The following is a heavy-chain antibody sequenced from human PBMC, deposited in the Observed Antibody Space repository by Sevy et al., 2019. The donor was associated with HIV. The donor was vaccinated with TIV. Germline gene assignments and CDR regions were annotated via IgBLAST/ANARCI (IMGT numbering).Heavy chain of an antibody. Sequence: SETLSLTSAVSGYSISSGYYWGWIRQPPGKGLEWIGSIYHSGSTYYNPSLKSRVTISVDTSKNQFSLKLSSVTAADTAVYYCARDYDFWSGYPYWYFDLWGRGTLVTVSS. CDR2: IYHSGST. J-gene: IGHJ2*01. CDR1: GYSISSGYY. V-gene: IGHV4-38-2*01. D-gene: IGHD3-3*01. CDR3: ARDYDFWSGYPYWYFDL.